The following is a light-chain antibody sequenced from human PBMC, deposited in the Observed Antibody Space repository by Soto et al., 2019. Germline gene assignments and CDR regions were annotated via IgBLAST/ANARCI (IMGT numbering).Light chain of an antibody. CDR1: QTISSS. V-gene: IGKV3-15*01. CDR3: QQYNNWPLT. Sequence: IVLTQSPGTLSLSPGERATLSCRASQTISSSSLAWYQQKGGQAPRLLIYGASSRATGMPARFSGSGSGTEFTLTISSLQSEDFAVYYCQQYNNWPLTFGGGTKVDIK. CDR2: GAS. J-gene: IGKJ4*01.